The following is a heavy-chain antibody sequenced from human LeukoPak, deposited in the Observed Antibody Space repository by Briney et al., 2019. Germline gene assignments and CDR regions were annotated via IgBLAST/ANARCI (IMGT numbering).Heavy chain of an antibody. CDR3: ARSITMVRGVRRVWFDP. V-gene: IGHV4-61*01. J-gene: IGHJ5*02. Sequence: SETLSLTCTVSGGSVSSGSYYWSWIRQPPGKGVEWIGYIYYSGSTNYNPSLKSRVTISVDTSKNQFSLKLSSVTAADTAVYYCARSITMVRGVRRVWFDPWGQGTLVTVSS. CDR2: IYYSGST. CDR1: GGSVSSGSYY. D-gene: IGHD3-10*01.